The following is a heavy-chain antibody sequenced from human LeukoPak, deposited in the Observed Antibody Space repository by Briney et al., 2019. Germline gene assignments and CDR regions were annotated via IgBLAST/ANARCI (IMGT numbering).Heavy chain of an antibody. CDR3: SRDEGNLDSTTHAFNI. J-gene: IGHJ3*02. CDR1: GGSITSYY. Sequence: SETLSLTCTVSGGSITSYYWSWIRQPPGKGLEWIGYIYYSGSTNYNPSLKSRVTISLDTSKNQFSLKLRSVSAADTAVYYCSRDEGNLDSTTHAFNIWGQGTMVTVSS. V-gene: IGHV4-59*01. D-gene: IGHD4-23*01. CDR2: IYYSGST.